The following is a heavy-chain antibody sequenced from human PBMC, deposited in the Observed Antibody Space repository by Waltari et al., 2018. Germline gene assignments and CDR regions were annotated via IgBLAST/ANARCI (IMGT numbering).Heavy chain of an antibody. CDR2: IRSKAYGGTT. CDR1: GFTFGDYA. V-gene: IGHV3-49*04. D-gene: IGHD2-15*01. Sequence: EVQLVASGGGLVQPGRSLRLSCTASGFTFGDYAMSWVRQAPGKGLEWVGFIRSKAYGGTTEYAASVKGRFTISRDDSKSIAYLQMNSLKTEDTAVYYCTRVVAGYCSGGSCYSAGWFDPWGQGTLVTVSS. J-gene: IGHJ5*02. CDR3: TRVVAGYCSGGSCYSAGWFDP.